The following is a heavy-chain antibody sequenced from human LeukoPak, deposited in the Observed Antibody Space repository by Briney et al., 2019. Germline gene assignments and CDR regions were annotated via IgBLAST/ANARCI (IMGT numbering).Heavy chain of an antibody. CDR1: GFIFSDYA. CDR3: AKDQFARNGVYDAIDV. V-gene: IGHV3-23*01. D-gene: IGHD2-8*01. Sequence: GGSLRLSCAASGFIFSDYAMSWVRQAPGKGLEWVSVVSGPGHDTYHADSVKGRFTISRDNSKNTLYLEINSPRAEDTAVYYCAKDQFARNGVYDAIDVWGQGKMVTVSS. J-gene: IGHJ3*01. CDR2: VSGPGHDT.